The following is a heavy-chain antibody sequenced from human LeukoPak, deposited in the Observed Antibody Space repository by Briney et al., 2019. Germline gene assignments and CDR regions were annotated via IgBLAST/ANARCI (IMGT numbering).Heavy chain of an antibody. J-gene: IGHJ4*02. CDR2: IRSKKCGGTT. D-gene: IGHD3-22*01. V-gene: IGHV3-49*04. CDR1: GFTFGDYA. CDR3: TRGDSSGSY. Sequence: SLRLSCTASGFTFGDYAMSWVRQAPGKGLDWIGFIRSKKCGGTTEYAASVKGRFTFLRDDSKSIAYLQINSLKTEDTAVYYCTRGDSSGSYWGQGTLVTVSS.